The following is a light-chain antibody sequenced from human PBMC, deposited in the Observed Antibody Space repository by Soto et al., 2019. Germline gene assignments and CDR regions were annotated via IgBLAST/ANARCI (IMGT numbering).Light chain of an antibody. CDR2: GTS. Sequence: EIVLTQSPGTLSLSPGERATLSCRASQSVSSSYLAWYQQKPGQAPSLLIYGTSSRATGIPDRFSGSGSGTDFTLTISRLEPEDSAIYYCQQYLSWTFGQGTKVEI. CDR3: QQYLSWT. CDR1: QSVSSSY. J-gene: IGKJ1*01. V-gene: IGKV3-20*01.